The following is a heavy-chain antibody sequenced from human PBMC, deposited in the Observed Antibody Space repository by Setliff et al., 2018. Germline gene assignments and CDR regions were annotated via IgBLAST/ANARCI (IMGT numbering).Heavy chain of an antibody. V-gene: IGHV3-23*03. CDR3: FGAGTCSY. J-gene: IGHJ4*02. CDR2: IYSGDRST. D-gene: IGHD3-10*01. CDR1: GFTLSAYA. Sequence: PGGSLRLSCAVSGFTLSAYAMSWVRQAPGKGLEWVSVIYSGDRSTFYTDSVKGRFTISRDNARNSLSLQMNSLRTEDTAVYYCFGAGTCSYWGQGTLVTVSS.